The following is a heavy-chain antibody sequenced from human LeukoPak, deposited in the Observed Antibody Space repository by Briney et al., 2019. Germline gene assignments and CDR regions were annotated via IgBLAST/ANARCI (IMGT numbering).Heavy chain of an antibody. CDR1: GGSFSNGDYG. V-gene: IGHV4-30-4*01. D-gene: IGHD5-18*01. CDR2: IYHSGST. CDR3: ARELNPYTYGSYYFDY. J-gene: IGHJ4*02. Sequence: PSQTLSLTCAVSGGSFSNGDYGWTWLRQPPGKGLEWIGYIYHSGSTFYNPSLKSRVIISVDTSKNLFSLGLTSVTAADTAVYYCARELNPYTYGSYYFDYWGQGTLVTVSS.